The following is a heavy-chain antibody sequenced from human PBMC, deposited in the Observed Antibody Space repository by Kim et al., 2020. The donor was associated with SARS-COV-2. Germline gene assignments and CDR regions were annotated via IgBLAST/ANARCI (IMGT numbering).Heavy chain of an antibody. Sequence: SETLSLTCTVSGGSIRSSSYYWGWIRQPPGKGLEWIGSIYYSGSTYYNPSLKSRVTISVDTSKNQFSLKLSPVTAADTAVYYCARDRVSGYRYYYGMDVWGQGTTVTVSS. CDR3: ARDRVSGYRYYYGMDV. CDR2: IYYSGST. J-gene: IGHJ6*02. V-gene: IGHV4-39*07. D-gene: IGHD3-22*01. CDR1: GGSIRSSSYY.